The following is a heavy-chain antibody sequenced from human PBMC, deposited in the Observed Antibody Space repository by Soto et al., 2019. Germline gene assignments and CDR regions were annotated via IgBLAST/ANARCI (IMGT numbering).Heavy chain of an antibody. V-gene: IGHV1-46*01. CDR2: INPSGGST. J-gene: IGHJ3*02. Sequence: ASVKVSCKASGYTFTSYYMHWVRQAPGQGLEWMGIINPSGGSTSYAQKFQGRVTMTRDTSTSTVYMELSSLRSEDTAVYYCARDRAHVVVTATDAFDIWGQGTMVTVSS. CDR1: GYTFTSYY. CDR3: ARDRAHVVVTATDAFDI. D-gene: IGHD2-21*02.